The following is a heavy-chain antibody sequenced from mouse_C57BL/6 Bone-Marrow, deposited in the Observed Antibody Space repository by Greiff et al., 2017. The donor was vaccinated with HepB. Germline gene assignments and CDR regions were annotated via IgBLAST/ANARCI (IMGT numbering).Heavy chain of an antibody. D-gene: IGHD1-1*01. Sequence: QVHVKQSGAELARPGASVKLSCKASGYTFTSYGISWVKQRTGQGLEWIGVIYPRSGNTYYNEKFKGKATLTEDKSSSTAYMELRSLTSEDSAVYFCARKSIATVVEDYYAMDYWGQGTSVTVSS. CDR1: GYTFTSYG. J-gene: IGHJ4*01. V-gene: IGHV1-81*01. CDR3: ARKSIATVVEDYYAMDY. CDR2: IYPRSGNT.